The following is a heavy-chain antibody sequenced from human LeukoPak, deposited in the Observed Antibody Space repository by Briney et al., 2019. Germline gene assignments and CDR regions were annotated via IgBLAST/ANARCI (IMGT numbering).Heavy chain of an antibody. CDR2: INPSGGST. Sequence: ASVNVSCKASGYTFTSYYMHWVRQAPGQGLEWMGIINPSGGSTSYAQKFQGRVTMTRDTSTSTVYMELSSLRSEDTAVYYCARVRRLWFGAVPIDYWGQGTLVTVSS. CDR3: ARVRRLWFGAVPIDY. CDR1: GYTFTSYY. V-gene: IGHV1-46*01. D-gene: IGHD3-10*01. J-gene: IGHJ4*02.